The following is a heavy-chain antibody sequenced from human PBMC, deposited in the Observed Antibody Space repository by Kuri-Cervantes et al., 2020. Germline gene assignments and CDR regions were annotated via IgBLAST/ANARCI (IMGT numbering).Heavy chain of an antibody. J-gene: IGHJ5*02. CDR2: ISAYNDNT. D-gene: IGHD6-13*01. CDR3: ATVWWQQLGRNWFDP. Sequence: ASVKVSCKASGYTFTSYGISWVRQAPGQGLEWMGWISAYNDNTNYAQKLQGRVTMTEDTSTDTAYMELSSLRSEDTAVYYCATVWWQQLGRNWFDPWGQGTLVTVSS. CDR1: GYTFTSYG. V-gene: IGHV1-18*01.